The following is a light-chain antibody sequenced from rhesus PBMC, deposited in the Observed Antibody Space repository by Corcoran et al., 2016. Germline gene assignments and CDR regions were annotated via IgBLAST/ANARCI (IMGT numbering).Light chain of an antibody. CDR1: QGIRDY. CDR2: AAS. CDR3: LQGYSTPYS. J-gene: IGKJ2*01. V-gene: IGKV1-36*02. Sequence: DIQMTQSPSSLSASVGDRVTITCRASQGIRDYLSWYQQKPGKAPKRRIYAASSLESGVPSRFSGSGSGTEFTLTISSLQPEDFAAYYCLQGYSTPYSFGQGTKVEIK.